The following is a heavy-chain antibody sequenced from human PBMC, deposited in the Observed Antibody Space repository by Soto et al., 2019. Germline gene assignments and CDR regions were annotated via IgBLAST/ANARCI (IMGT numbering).Heavy chain of an antibody. CDR2: IYYSGST. V-gene: IGHV4-39*01. J-gene: IGHJ4*02. Sequence: SETLSLTCAVSGDSMISSGYYWGWIRQPPGKGLEWIGSIYYSGSTYYNPSLQSRVAISVDTSKNQFSLKLKSVTAADTAIYYCARRTVNIRTFYSGLKTHCFDYWGQGAPVTVSS. D-gene: IGHD6-19*01. CDR1: GDSMISSGYY. CDR3: ARRTVNIRTFYSGLKTHCFDY.